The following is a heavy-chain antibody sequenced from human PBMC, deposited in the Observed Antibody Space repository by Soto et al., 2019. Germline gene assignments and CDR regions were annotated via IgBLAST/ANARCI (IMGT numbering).Heavy chain of an antibody. Sequence: EVQLVESGGGLVQPGGSLRLSCAASGFTFNIYSMNWVRQAPGKGLEWVSYISSGSSTICYADSVKGRFTISRDNAKNSLYLQMNSLRAEDTAVYYCPRGYYGDYVTDYWGQGTLVTVSS. CDR2: ISSGSSTI. J-gene: IGHJ4*02. CDR3: PRGYYGDYVTDY. D-gene: IGHD4-17*01. CDR1: GFTFNIYS. V-gene: IGHV3-48*01.